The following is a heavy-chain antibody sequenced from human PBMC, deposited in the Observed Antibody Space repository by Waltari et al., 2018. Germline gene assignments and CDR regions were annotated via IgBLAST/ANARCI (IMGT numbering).Heavy chain of an antibody. CDR3: AREKIPGIAAARSGWFDP. J-gene: IGHJ5*02. D-gene: IGHD6-13*01. CDR2: IKQDGSGK. CDR1: GFTFSSYW. Sequence: EVQLVESGGGLVQPGGSLRLSCAASGFTFSSYWMSWVRQAPGKGLEWVANIKQDGSGKYYGDAVKGRITISRDNAKNSLYLQMNSLRAEDTAVYYCAREKIPGIAAARSGWFDPWGQGTLVTVSS. V-gene: IGHV3-7*01.